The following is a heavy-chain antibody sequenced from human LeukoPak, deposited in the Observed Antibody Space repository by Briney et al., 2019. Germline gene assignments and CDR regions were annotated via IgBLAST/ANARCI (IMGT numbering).Heavy chain of an antibody. J-gene: IGHJ4*02. CDR2: INHSGST. D-gene: IGHD4/OR15-4a*01. V-gene: IGHV4-34*01. CDR1: GGPFSGYY. Sequence: SETLSLTCAVYGGPFSGYYWSWIRQPPGKGLEWIGEINHSGSTNYNPSLKSRVTISVDTSKNQFSLKLSSVTAADTAVYYCARHRPNYGRLFDYWGQGTLVTVSS. CDR3: ARHRPNYGRLFDY.